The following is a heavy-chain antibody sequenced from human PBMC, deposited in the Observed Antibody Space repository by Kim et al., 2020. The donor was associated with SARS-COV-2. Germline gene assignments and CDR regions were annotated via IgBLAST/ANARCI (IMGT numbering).Heavy chain of an antibody. CDR1: GFTFSSYG. J-gene: IGHJ4*02. Sequence: GGSLRLSCAASGFTFSSYGMHWVRQAPGKGLEWVAVISYDGSNKYYADSVKGRFTISRDNSKNTLYLQMNSLRAEDTAVYYCAKDPSSGWYGGVCSNWGQGTLVTVSS. D-gene: IGHD6-19*01. V-gene: IGHV3-30*18. CDR3: AKDPSSGWYGGVCSN. CDR2: ISYDGSNK.